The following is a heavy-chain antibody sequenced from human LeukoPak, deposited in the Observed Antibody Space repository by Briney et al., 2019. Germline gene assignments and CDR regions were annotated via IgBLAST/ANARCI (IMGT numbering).Heavy chain of an antibody. CDR3: ARELLWFGGPGAFDI. J-gene: IGHJ3*02. CDR2: ISVTSSFI. V-gene: IGHV3-48*01. D-gene: IGHD3-10*01. CDR1: GFSFTTHS. Sequence: GSLRLSCAASGFSFTTHSRNGVRQAPGKGLEWVAFISVTSSFIAYAQSVKGRFTISRDNGESSVYLQMTSPRAEDTAVYYCARELLWFGGPGAFDIWGQGAMVTVSS.